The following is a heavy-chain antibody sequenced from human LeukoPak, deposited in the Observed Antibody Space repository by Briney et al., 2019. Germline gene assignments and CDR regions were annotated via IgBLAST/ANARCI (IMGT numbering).Heavy chain of an antibody. J-gene: IGHJ5*02. CDR2: IIPILGIA. CDR1: GGTFSSYT. CDR3: APTYYDFWSGYYDGWFDP. V-gene: IGHV1-69*02. D-gene: IGHD3-3*01. Sequence: GASVKVSCKASGGTFSSYTISWVRQAPGQGLEWMGRIIPILGIANYAQKFQGRVTITEDKSTSTAYMELSSLRSEDTAVYYCAPTYYDFWSGYYDGWFDPWGQGTLVTVSS.